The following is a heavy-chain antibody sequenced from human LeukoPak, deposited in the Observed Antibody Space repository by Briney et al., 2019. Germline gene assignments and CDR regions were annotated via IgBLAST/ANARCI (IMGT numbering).Heavy chain of an antibody. CDR1: GYSFTSYW. J-gene: IGHJ4*02. Sequence: GESLKISCKGSGYSFTSYWIGWVRQMPGKGLEWMGIIYPGDSDTRYSPSFQGQVTISTDKSISTAYLQWSGLKASDTAMYYCARLSQGYSSSWSDYWGQGALATVSS. D-gene: IGHD6-13*01. V-gene: IGHV5-51*01. CDR3: ARLSQGYSSSWSDY. CDR2: IYPGDSDT.